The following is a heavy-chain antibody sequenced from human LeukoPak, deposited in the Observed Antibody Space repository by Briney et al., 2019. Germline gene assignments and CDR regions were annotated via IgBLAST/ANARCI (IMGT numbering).Heavy chain of an antibody. CDR3: ARDLAVRGVKYYFDY. CDR1: GYTFSNYY. D-gene: IGHD3-10*01. Sequence: ASVKVSCKASGYTFSNYYVYWVRQAPGPGLEWMGIINPSGGSTTYAQKFQGRVTMTRDTSTSTVYMELSSLRSEDTAIYYCARDLAVRGVKYYFDYWGQGTLVTVSS. CDR2: INPSGGST. J-gene: IGHJ4*02. V-gene: IGHV1-46*01.